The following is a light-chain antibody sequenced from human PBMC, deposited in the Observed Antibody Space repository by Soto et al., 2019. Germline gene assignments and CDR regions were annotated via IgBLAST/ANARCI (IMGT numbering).Light chain of an antibody. CDR2: AAS. CDR1: QSISNY. Sequence: DIQMTQSHSSLSASVGDRFTITCRASQSISNYLNWYQQKPGKAPKFLIYAASSLQSGVPSRFSGSGSGTDFTLTISSLQPEDFATYYCQQSFSSPWTFGQGTKVDIK. CDR3: QQSFSSPWT. V-gene: IGKV1-39*01. J-gene: IGKJ1*01.